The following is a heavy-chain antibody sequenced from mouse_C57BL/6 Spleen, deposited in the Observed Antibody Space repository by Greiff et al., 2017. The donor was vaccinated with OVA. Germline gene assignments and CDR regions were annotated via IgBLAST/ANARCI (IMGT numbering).Heavy chain of an antibody. Sequence: VQLQQSGPELVKPGASVKMSCKASGYTFTDYNMHWVKQSHGKSLEWIGYINPNNGGTSYNQKFKGKATLTVNKSSSTAYMELRSLTSEDSAVYYCARDYGSIYAFAYWGQGTLVTVSA. CDR2: INPNNGGT. J-gene: IGHJ3*01. CDR1: GYTFTDYN. CDR3: ARDYGSIYAFAY. D-gene: IGHD1-1*01. V-gene: IGHV1-22*01.